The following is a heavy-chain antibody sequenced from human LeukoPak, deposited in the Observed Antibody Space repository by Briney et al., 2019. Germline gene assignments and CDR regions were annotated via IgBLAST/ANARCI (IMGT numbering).Heavy chain of an antibody. V-gene: IGHV3-48*03. CDR1: EFSVGSNY. CDR2: ISSSGSTI. CDR3: AELGITMIGGV. D-gene: IGHD3-10*02. J-gene: IGHJ6*04. Sequence: GGSLRLSCAASEFSVGSNYMTWVRQAPGKGLEWVSYISSSGSTIYYADSVKGRFTISRDNAKNSLYLQMNSLRAEDTAVYYCAELGITMIGGVWGKGTTVTVSS.